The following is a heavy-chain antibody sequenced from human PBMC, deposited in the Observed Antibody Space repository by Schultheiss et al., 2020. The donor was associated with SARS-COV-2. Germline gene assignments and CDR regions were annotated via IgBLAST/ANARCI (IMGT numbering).Heavy chain of an antibody. J-gene: IGHJ4*02. D-gene: IGHD1-1*01. V-gene: IGHV3-11*05. CDR3: VKEGEEMGTS. CDR2: ISSSSSYI. Sequence: GESLKISCAASGFTFSDYYMSWIRQAPGKGLEWVSYISSSSSYIYYADSVKGRFTISRDNAKNTLDLQLNSLRAEDTAVYYCVKEGEEMGTSWGQGTLVTVSS. CDR1: GFTFSDYY.